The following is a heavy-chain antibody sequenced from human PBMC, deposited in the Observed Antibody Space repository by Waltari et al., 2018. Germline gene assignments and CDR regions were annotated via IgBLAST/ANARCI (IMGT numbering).Heavy chain of an antibody. CDR3: ARDLVGSGWSIDY. CDR1: GYTFTRHY. V-gene: IGHV1-2*06. CDR2: ITPHTGGT. D-gene: IGHD6-19*01. Sequence: QVQLVQSGAEVQEPGASVKVSCKASGYTFTRHYIHWVRQAPGQGLEWMGRITPHTGGTYYSQKFQGRVTMTRDMSITTAYMEVSRLRSDDTAVYYCARDLVGSGWSIDYWGQGTLVTVSS. J-gene: IGHJ4*02.